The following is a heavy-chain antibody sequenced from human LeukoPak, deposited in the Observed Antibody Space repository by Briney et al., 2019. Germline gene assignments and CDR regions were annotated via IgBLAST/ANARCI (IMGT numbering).Heavy chain of an antibody. J-gene: IGHJ4*02. CDR1: GFTFFMYT. V-gene: IGHV3-30*04. CDR3: ARSYGSASYNIDY. D-gene: IGHD3-10*01. Sequence: KPGGSLRLSCEVSGFTFFMYTMHWVRRAPGKGLEWVSLVSYDGSNEYYVDSVTGRFTISRDNSKNTLYLQMNSLRPEDTAFYYCARSYGSASYNIDYWGQGTLVTVSS. CDR2: VSYDGSNE.